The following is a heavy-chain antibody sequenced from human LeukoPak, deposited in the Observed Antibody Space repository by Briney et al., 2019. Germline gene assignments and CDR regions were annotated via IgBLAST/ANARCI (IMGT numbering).Heavy chain of an antibody. D-gene: IGHD3-22*01. CDR3: ARGTLTAKTYYYDSSGYPRYGMDV. CDR1: GYTFTSYD. V-gene: IGHV1-8*01. CDR2: MNPNSGNT. Sequence: GASVKVSCKASGYTFTSYDINWVRQATGQGVEWMGWMNPNSGNTGYAQKFQGGVTMTRNTSISTAYMELSSLRSEDTAVYYCARGTLTAKTYYYDSSGYPRYGMDVWGQGTTVTVSS. J-gene: IGHJ6*02.